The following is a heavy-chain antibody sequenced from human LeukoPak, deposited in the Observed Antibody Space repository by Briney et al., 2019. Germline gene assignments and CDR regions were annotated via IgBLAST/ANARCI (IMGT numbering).Heavy chain of an antibody. CDR1: GFTFSSDE. Sequence: GGSLRLSCAASGFTFSSDEMNSGRQAPGKGLEWVATIKQDGSEKYYVDSVKGRFTISRDNAENSLHLQMSSLRAEDTAVYYCARGGGSSDCWGQGTLVTVSS. J-gene: IGHJ4*02. V-gene: IGHV3-7*05. CDR3: ARGGGSSDC. CDR2: IKQDGSEK. D-gene: IGHD1-26*01.